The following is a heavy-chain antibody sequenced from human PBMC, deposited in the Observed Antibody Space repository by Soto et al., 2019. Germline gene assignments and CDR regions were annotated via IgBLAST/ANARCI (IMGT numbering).Heavy chain of an antibody. CDR1: GGSISSSSYY. J-gene: IGHJ4*02. V-gene: IGHV4-39*01. Sequence: SETLSLTCTVSGGSISSSSYYWGWIRQPPGKGLEWIGSIYYSGSTYYNPSLKSRVTISVDTSKNQFSLKLSSVTAADTAVYYCASCSSSWYADYWGQGTLVTVS. CDR2: IYYSGST. D-gene: IGHD6-13*01. CDR3: ASCSSSWYADY.